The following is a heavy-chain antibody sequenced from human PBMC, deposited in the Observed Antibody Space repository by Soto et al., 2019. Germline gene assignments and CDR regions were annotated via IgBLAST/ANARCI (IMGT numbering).Heavy chain of an antibody. CDR3: ARDPSPAAMGYYYYGLDV. Sequence: SVKVSCKASGGTFSSYTISWVRQAPGQGLEWMGRIIPILGIANYAQKFQGRVTITADKSTSTAYMELSSLRSEDTAVYYCARDPSPAAMGYYYYGLDVWGQGTTVPVSS. V-gene: IGHV1-69*04. J-gene: IGHJ6*02. D-gene: IGHD2-2*01. CDR2: IIPILGIA. CDR1: GGTFSSYT.